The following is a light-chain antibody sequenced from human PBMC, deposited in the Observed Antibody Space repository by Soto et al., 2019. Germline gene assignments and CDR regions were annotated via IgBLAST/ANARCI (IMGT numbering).Light chain of an antibody. CDR1: QNVGNNY. CDR2: DAS. Sequence: DIVLTQSPGTLSLSPGERATLSCRASQNVGNNYLAWYQQKPGRAPRLLIYDASSSVPGLPDRFSGSGSGREFTLNVARVEPDDFAVYSCHQVATSPRTFGQGTKVEIK. V-gene: IGKV3-20*01. J-gene: IGKJ1*01. CDR3: HQVATSPRT.